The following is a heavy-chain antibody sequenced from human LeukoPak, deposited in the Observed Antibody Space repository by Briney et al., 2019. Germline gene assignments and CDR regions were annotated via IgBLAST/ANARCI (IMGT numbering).Heavy chain of an antibody. J-gene: IGHJ4*02. D-gene: IGHD6-19*01. V-gene: IGHV3-9*01. CDR3: AKVGGWYYFDY. Sequence: GGSLRLSCAASGFTFDDYAMHWVRQAPGKGLEWVSGITWKSGTIGYADSVKGRFTISRDNSKNTLYLQMNSLRAEDTAVYYCAKVGGWYYFDYWGQGTLVTVSS. CDR1: GFTFDDYA. CDR2: ITWKSGTI.